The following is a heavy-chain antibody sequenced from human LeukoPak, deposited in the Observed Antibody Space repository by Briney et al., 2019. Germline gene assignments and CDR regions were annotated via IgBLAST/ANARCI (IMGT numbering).Heavy chain of an antibody. V-gene: IGHV3-11*01. Sequence: GGTLRLSCAASGCTFSDYYMSWIRQAPGKGLEWASYISSSGSTIYYADSVKGRFTISRDNAKNSLYLQMNSLRAEDTAVYYCARDNCSGGSCYNPWGQGTLVTVSS. CDR2: ISSSGSTI. CDR3: ARDNCSGGSCYNP. CDR1: GCTFSDYY. D-gene: IGHD2-15*01. J-gene: IGHJ5*02.